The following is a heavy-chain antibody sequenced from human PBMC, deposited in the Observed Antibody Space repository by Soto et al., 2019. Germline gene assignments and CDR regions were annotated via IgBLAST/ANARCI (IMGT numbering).Heavy chain of an antibody. CDR1: GYTFTNYY. CDR2: INPSGGRT. Sequence: SVKVSCKASGYTFTNYYIHWVRQAPGQGLEWMGIINPSGGRTSNTQKFQGRVTMTRDTSTNTVYMELSSLRSDDTAVYYCARDLGCSGYTCFFSSAVNFDFWCQGTLVTVSS. CDR3: ARDLGCSGYTCFFSSAVNFDF. J-gene: IGHJ4*02. D-gene: IGHD3-22*01. V-gene: IGHV1-46*01.